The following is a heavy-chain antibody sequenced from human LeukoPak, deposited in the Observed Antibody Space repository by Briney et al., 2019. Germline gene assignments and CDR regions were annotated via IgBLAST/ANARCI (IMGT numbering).Heavy chain of an antibody. V-gene: IGHV1-2*02. CDR2: INPNSGGT. J-gene: IGHJ6*03. CDR3: ARAMVRGVIIKFAYYYMDV. D-gene: IGHD3-10*01. Sequence: ASVKVSCKASGYSFTGNYMHWVRQAPGQGLEWMGWINPNSGGTNYAQKFQGRVTMTRDTSISTAYMELSRLRSDDTAVYYCARAMVRGVIIKFAYYYMDVWGKGTTVTISS. CDR1: GYSFTGNY.